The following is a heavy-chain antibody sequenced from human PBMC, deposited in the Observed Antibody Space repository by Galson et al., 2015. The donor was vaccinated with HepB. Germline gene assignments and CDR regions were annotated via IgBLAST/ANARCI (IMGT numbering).Heavy chain of an antibody. Sequence: SVKVSCKASGYTFTGYYMHWVRQAPGQGLEWMGWINPNSGGTNYAQKFQGWVTMTRDTSISTAYMELSRLRSDDTAVYYCARADLEDYGDYVRYNYWGQGTLVTVSS. CDR3: ARADLEDYGDYVRYNY. V-gene: IGHV1-2*04. CDR2: INPNSGGT. D-gene: IGHD4-17*01. CDR1: GYTFTGYY. J-gene: IGHJ4*02.